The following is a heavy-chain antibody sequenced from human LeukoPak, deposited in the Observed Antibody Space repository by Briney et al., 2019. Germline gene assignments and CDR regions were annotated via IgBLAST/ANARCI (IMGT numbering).Heavy chain of an antibody. Sequence: GGSLRLSCAASGFTFSDYYMSWIRQAPGKGLEWASYISSSGSTIYYADSAKGRFTISRDNAKNSLYLQMNSLRAVDTAVYYCASGDYYDSSGYWGDFDYWGQGTLVTVSS. D-gene: IGHD3-22*01. V-gene: IGHV3-11*01. CDR2: ISSSGSTI. J-gene: IGHJ4*02. CDR3: ASGDYYDSSGYWGDFDY. CDR1: GFTFSDYY.